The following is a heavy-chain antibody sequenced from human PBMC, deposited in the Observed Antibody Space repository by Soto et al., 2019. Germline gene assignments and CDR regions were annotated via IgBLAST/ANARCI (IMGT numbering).Heavy chain of an antibody. CDR2: ISSSSIYT. Sequence: EVQLVESGGGLVKPGGSLRLSCVVSGFTFSSYSMNWVRQAPGKGLEWVSSISSSSIYTYYADSVKGRFTISRDNAKNSVYLQMYSLRAEDTAVYYCARDFKESQYYYYCMDVWGKGTTVTVSS. V-gene: IGHV3-21*06. J-gene: IGHJ6*03. CDR3: ARDFKESQYYYYCMDV. D-gene: IGHD3-10*01. CDR1: GFTFSSYS.